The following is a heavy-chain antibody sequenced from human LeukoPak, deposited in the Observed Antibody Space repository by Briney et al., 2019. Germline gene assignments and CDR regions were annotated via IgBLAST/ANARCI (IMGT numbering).Heavy chain of an antibody. J-gene: IGHJ4*02. D-gene: IGHD3-3*01. CDR3: ARESQHITIDY. CDR1: GGSFSSSTYY. V-gene: IGHV4-30-4*08. CDR2: IYYSGST. Sequence: SETLSLTCTVSGGSFSSSTYYWGWIRQPPGKGLEWIGYIYYSGSTYYNPSLKSRVTISVDTSKNQFSLKLSSVTAADTAVYYCARESQHITIDYWGQGTLVTVSS.